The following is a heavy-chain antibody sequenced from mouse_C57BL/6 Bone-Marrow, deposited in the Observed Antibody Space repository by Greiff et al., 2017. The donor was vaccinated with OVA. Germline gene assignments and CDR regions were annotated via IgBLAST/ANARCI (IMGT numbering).Heavy chain of an antibody. CDR1: GYTFTDYY. CDR3: ARDGSNWDAMDY. CDR2: INPNNGGT. D-gene: IGHD4-1*01. V-gene: IGHV1-26*01. J-gene: IGHJ4*01. Sequence: EVQLQQSGPELVKPGASVKISCKASGYTFTDYYMNWVKQSHGKSLEWIGDINPNNGGTSYNQKFKGKATLTVDKSSSTAYMELRSLTSEDSAVYYCARDGSNWDAMDYWGQGTSVTVSS.